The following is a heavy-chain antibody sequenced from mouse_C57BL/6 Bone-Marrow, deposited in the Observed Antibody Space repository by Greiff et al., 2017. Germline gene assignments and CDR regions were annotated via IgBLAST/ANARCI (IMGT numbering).Heavy chain of an antibody. CDR3: ARSEGWFAY. Sequence: VMLVESGAELVRPGASVKLSCKASGYTFTDYYINWVKQRPGQGLEWIARIYPGSGNTYYNEKFKGKATLTADKSSSTAYLQLSSLTSEDSAVYFCARSEGWFAYWGQGTLVTVTA. J-gene: IGHJ3*01. CDR2: IYPGSGNT. CDR1: GYTFTDYY. V-gene: IGHV1-76*01.